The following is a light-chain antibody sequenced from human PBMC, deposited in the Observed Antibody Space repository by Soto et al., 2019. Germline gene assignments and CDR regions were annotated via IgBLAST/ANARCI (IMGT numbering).Light chain of an antibody. CDR3: QQYGGSPRT. J-gene: IGKJ1*01. CDR2: KAS. CDR1: QNVFTW. V-gene: IGKV1-5*03. Sequence: DIPTTQSPATLSASFGDRVTITCRASQNVFTWLAWYQHRPGKAPKLLIYKASTLKSGVPSRFSGSGYGADFTLTISRLETEDFAVYYCQQYGGSPRTFGQGTKVDIK.